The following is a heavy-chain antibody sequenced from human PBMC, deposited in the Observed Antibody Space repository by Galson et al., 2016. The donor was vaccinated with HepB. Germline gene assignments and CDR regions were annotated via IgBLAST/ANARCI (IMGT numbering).Heavy chain of an antibody. CDR2: IFWDDDK. CDR3: THRRPGPGHHFDY. V-gene: IGHV2-5*02. J-gene: IGHJ4*02. D-gene: IGHD2-8*02. Sequence: PALVKPTQTLTLTCTLSGSSLTTYGVGVGWIRQPPGKALEWLALIFWDDDKRYSPTLKSRLTISKDTSKNQVVLMMTNMDPVDTATYYCTHRRPGPGHHFDYWGQGNLVTVSS. CDR1: GSSLTTYGVG.